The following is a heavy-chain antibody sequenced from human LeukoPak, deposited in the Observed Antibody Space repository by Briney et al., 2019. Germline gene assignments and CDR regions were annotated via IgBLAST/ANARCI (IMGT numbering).Heavy chain of an antibody. CDR2: INSNGDNT. D-gene: IGHD1-26*01. CDR1: GFFFDDYG. J-gene: IGHJ3*02. Sequence: GGSLILSCAASGFFFDDYGMSWVRQAPGKGLEWVSRINSNGDNTHYADSVKGRFTISRDNSKNTLYLQMNSLRAEDTAVYYCAREFDGGSYLSVGDAFDIWGQGTMVIVSS. V-gene: IGHV3-20*04. CDR3: AREFDGGSYLSVGDAFDI.